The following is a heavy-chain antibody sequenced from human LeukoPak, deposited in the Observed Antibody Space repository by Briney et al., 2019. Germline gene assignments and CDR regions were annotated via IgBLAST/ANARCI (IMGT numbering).Heavy chain of an antibody. CDR2: INTNTGNP. V-gene: IGHV7-4-1*02. CDR1: GYTFTSYA. CDR3: ARAASGSYYPRSWFDP. D-gene: IGHD1-26*01. Sequence: GASVKVSCKASGYTFTSYAMNWVRQAPGQGLEWMGWINTNTGNPTYAQGFTGRFVFSLDTSVSTAYLQISSLKAEDTAVYYCARAASGSYYPRSWFDPWGQGTLVTVSS. J-gene: IGHJ5*02.